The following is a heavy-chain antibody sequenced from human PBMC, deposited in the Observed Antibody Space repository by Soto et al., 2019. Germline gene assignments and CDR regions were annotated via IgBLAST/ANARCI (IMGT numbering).Heavy chain of an antibody. J-gene: IGHJ4*02. V-gene: IGHV3-48*02. CDR3: AGSYSSGNWYFDY. CDR2: TSTSSTTK. CDR1: GFSFSAYS. Sequence: PGGSLRLSCAASGFSFSAYSMNWVRQAPGKGLEWIAYTSTSSTTKYYADSVRGRFSISRDNANDLLYLDMDKLRDDDTGIYYCAGSYSSGNWYFDYWGLGTPVTVSS. D-gene: IGHD3-10*01.